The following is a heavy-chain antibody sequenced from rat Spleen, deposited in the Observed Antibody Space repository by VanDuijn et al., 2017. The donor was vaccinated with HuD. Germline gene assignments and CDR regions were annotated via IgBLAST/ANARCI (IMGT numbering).Heavy chain of an antibody. Sequence: EVQLQESGPGLVKPSQSLSLTCSVTGYSITSNYWAWIRKFPGNRLEWMGYINSAGSTNYNPSLKSRISITRDTSRNQFFLQVNSVTTEDTATYFCARWDYYSPRWYFDFWGPGTMVTVSS. CDR1: GYSITSNY. V-gene: IGHV3-3*01. J-gene: IGHJ1*01. CDR2: INSAGST. D-gene: IGHD1-1*01. CDR3: ARWDYYSPRWYFDF.